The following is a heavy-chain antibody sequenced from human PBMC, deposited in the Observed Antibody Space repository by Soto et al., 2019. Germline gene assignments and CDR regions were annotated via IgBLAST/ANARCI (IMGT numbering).Heavy chain of an antibody. D-gene: IGHD3-22*01. CDR3: ARVFFRLFAFDI. CDR1: GYTFSSYG. Sequence: QVQLVQSGGEVKKPGASVKVSCKASGYTFSSYGISWVRQAPGQGLEWMGWISAYNGNTNYAQKLQGRVTMTTDTYTSKAYMELRSLRSDDTAVYYCARVFFRLFAFDIWGQGTMVTVSS. J-gene: IGHJ3*02. V-gene: IGHV1-18*01. CDR2: ISAYNGNT.